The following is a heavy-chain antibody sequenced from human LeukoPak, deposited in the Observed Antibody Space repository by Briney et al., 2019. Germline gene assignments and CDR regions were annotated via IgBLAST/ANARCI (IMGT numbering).Heavy chain of an antibody. V-gene: IGHV3-30*02. CDR1: GFTFTGYA. Sequence: GGSLRLSCIASGFTFTGYAMHWVRQAPGKGLEWVAFIAYDGSNKYYADSVKGRFTISRDSSKSTLCLQMNSLRAEDTAVYYCAKERTGYYMEVWGRGTTATVSS. CDR2: IAYDGSNK. CDR3: AKERTGYYMEV. D-gene: IGHD1-1*01. J-gene: IGHJ6*03.